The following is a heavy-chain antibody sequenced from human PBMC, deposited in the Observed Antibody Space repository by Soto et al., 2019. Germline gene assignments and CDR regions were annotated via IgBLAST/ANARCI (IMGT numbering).Heavy chain of an antibody. V-gene: IGHV4-30-4*01. J-gene: IGHJ4*02. D-gene: IGHD2-21*01. CDR1: GDSISNVNYC. Sequence: QVQLQESGPGLVKPSQTLSLTCTVSGDSISNVNYCWSWIRQPPDKGLEWIGDIYDGGSTYNNPSLTSRVTISVDTSTNQCSLQLRSVSAAYTAVYYCARGPYVDKVDYWGQGTLVTVS. CDR3: ARGPYVDKVDY. CDR2: IYDGGST.